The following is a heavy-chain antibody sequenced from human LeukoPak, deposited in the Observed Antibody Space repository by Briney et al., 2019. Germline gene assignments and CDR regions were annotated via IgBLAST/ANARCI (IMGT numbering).Heavy chain of an antibody. Sequence: SETLSLTCTVSGGSISSYYWSWIRQPPGKGLEWIGEINHSGSTNYNPSLKSRVTISVDTSKNQFSLKLSSVTAADTAVYYCARESRGYSYGPYYFDYWGQGTLVTVSS. CDR3: ARESRGYSYGPYYFDY. J-gene: IGHJ4*02. CDR2: INHSGST. V-gene: IGHV4-34*01. CDR1: GGSISSYY. D-gene: IGHD5-18*01.